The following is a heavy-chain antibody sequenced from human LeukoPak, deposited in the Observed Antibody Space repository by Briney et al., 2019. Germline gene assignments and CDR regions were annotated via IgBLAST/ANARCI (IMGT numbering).Heavy chain of an antibody. CDR3: ARLNDDYGEAATVDI. D-gene: IGHD4-17*01. CDR1: GGSISSYY. J-gene: IGHJ3*02. Sequence: SETLSLTCTVSGGSISSYYWSWIRQPAGKGLEWIGRIYTSGSTNYNPSLKSRVTISVDTSKNQFSLKLSSVTAADTAVYYCARLNDDYGEAATVDIWGQGTMVTVSS. CDR2: IYTSGST. V-gene: IGHV4-4*07.